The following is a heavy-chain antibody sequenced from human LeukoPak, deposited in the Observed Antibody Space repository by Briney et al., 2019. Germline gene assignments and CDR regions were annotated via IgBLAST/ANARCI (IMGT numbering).Heavy chain of an antibody. CDR3: ARMLISSGYYVDS. V-gene: IGHV3-53*01. D-gene: IGHD3-22*01. CDR1: GFTVSSNY. CDR2: IYSGGTT. Sequence: RGSLRLSCAASGFTVSSNYMSWVRQAPGKGLEWVSVIYSGGTTYYADSVKGRFTISRDISKNTLYLQMGSLRVEDTAVYYCARMLISSGYYVDSWGQGTLVTVSS. J-gene: IGHJ4*02.